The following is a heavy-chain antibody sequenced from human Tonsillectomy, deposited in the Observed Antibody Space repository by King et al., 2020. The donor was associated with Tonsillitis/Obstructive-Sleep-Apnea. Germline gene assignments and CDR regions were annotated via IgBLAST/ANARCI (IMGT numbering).Heavy chain of an antibody. CDR2: IYPGDSDA. Sequence: QLVQSGAEVKKPGESLKISCTGSGYSFNTYWSGWVRQMPGKGLEWMGVIYPGDSDARYSPSFQGQVTISADKSINTAYLQWSSLKASDTAVYYCASQFVDDYFDYWGQGTLLTASS. CDR3: ASQFVDDYFDY. J-gene: IGHJ4*02. CDR1: GYSFNTYW. V-gene: IGHV5-51*01. D-gene: IGHD3-16*01.